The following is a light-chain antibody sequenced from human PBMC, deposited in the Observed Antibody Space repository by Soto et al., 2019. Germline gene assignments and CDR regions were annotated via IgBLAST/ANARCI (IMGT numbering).Light chain of an antibody. J-gene: IGKJ5*01. CDR1: QSISSY. Sequence: DIQMTQSPSYMSASVGDRVTITCRASQSISSYLNWYQQKPGEAPKLLIYDASTLQSGVPPRFSGSGSGTEFTLTISSLQPEDFASYYCQKLDTYPLTFGQGTRLEIK. CDR3: QKLDTYPLT. V-gene: IGKV1-9*01. CDR2: DAS.